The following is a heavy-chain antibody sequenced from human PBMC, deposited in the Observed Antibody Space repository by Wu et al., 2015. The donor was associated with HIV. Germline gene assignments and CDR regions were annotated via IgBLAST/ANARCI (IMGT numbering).Heavy chain of an antibody. CDR3: ARDSDIVVVVADTPGAFDI. D-gene: IGHD2-15*01. CDR2: IIPIFGTA. Sequence: QVHLVQSGAEVKKPGSSVKVSCKASGDTFSSYAINWVRQAPGHGLEWMGRIIPIFGTANYAQKFQGRVTITADESTNTAYMALTSLRSGDTAVYYCARDSDIVVVVADTPGAFDIWGQGTMVTVSS. J-gene: IGHJ3*02. CDR1: GDTFSSYA. V-gene: IGHV1-69*13.